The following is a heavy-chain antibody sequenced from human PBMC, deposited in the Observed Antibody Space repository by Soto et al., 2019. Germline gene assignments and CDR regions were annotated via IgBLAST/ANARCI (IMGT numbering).Heavy chain of an antibody. Sequence: SETLSLTCSVSGGSVRSGNHFWNWIRQPPGRGLEWLGYMYYIGVTNYNPSLKSRVSMSVDTSKNQFSLKLTSLTAADTAVYYCARGGEPLGYYGLDVWGQGTTVTVSS. CDR1: GGSVRSGNHF. J-gene: IGHJ6*02. V-gene: IGHV4-61*01. CDR2: MYYIGVT. D-gene: IGHD3-10*01. CDR3: ARGGEPLGYYGLDV.